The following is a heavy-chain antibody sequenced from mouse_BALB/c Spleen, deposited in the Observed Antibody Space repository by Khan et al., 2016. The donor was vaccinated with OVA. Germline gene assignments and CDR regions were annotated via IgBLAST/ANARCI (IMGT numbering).Heavy chain of an antibody. CDR2: IAYSGNT. D-gene: IGHD2-4*01. V-gene: IGHV3-2*02. CDR1: GYSITSEYA. Sequence: VQLQQSGPGLVKPSLSLSLTCTVTGYSITSEYAWNWIRQFPGNKLEWMGYIAYSGNTRFNPSLKSRTSITRDTFKNQFFLQLNSVTAEDTATYYCARKDYYDYDPFPYWGQGTLVTVSA. CDR3: ARKDYYDYDPFPY. J-gene: IGHJ3*01.